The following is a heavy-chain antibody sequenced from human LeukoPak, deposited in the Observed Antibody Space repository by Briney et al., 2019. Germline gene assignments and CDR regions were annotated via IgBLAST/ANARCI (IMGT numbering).Heavy chain of an antibody. J-gene: IGHJ4*02. D-gene: IGHD3-22*01. CDR1: GGTFISYA. V-gene: IGHV1-69*04. CDR3: ARDPPYYYDSSGYPYFDY. Sequence: SVKVSCKASGGTFISYAISWVRQARGQGLEWMGRIIPILGIANYAQKFQGRVTITADKSTSTAYMELSSLRSEDTAVYYCARDPPYYYDSSGYPYFDYWGQETLVTVSS. CDR2: IIPILGIA.